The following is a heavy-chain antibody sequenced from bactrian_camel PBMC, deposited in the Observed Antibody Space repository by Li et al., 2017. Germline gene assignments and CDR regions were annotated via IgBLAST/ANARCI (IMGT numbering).Heavy chain of an antibody. J-gene: IGHJ2*01. CDR1: GYNSNVNC. D-gene: IGHD1*01. CDR2: SYPGAGVL. V-gene: IGHV3S40*01. CDR3: VAARYCKKVTDLDRYREV. Sequence: VQLVESGGGSVQAGGSLKISCAVSGYNSNVNCMGWVRQAPGKGREGVAASYPGAGVLDYSDSVKGRFAISRDDAGGALYLQMNNVEPEDSAMYYCVAARYCKKVTDLDRYREVSGPGTQVTVS.